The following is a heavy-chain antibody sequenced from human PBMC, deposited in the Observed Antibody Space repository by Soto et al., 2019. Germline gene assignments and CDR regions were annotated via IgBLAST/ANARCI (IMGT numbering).Heavy chain of an antibody. CDR1: GFTFDDYA. Sequence: EVQLVESGGGLVQPGRSLRLSCAASGFTFDDYAMHWVRQAPGKGLGWVSGISWNSGSIGYADSVKGRFTISRDNAKNSLYLQMNSLRAEDTALYYCAKGSIAAGYYYYGMDVWGQGTTVTVSS. D-gene: IGHD6-13*01. CDR2: ISWNSGSI. J-gene: IGHJ6*02. CDR3: AKGSIAAGYYYYGMDV. V-gene: IGHV3-9*01.